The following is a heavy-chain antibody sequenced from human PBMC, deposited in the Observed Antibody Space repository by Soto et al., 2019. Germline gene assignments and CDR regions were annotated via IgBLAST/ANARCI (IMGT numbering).Heavy chain of an antibody. D-gene: IGHD1-1*01. CDR1: GFTFSNFA. V-gene: IGHV3-23*01. CDR2: ISGSGDDT. CDR3: AKPMPKTGTTFGF. Sequence: QLLASGGGFVQPGGSLRLSCVASGFTFSNFAMAWVRQAPGEGLEWVSAISGSGDDTFYADSMKGRFTISRDNSKATPYLQINSLRAEDAAVYYCAKPMPKTGTTFGFWGEGTLVTVS. J-gene: IGHJ4*02.